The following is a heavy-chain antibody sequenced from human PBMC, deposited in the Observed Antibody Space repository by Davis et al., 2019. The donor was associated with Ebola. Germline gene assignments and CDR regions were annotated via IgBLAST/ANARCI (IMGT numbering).Heavy chain of an antibody. J-gene: IGHJ4*02. CDR1: GFTFSDYY. CDR3: VRGRNGFDY. V-gene: IGHV3-72*01. D-gene: IGHD2-8*01. Sequence: PGGSLRLSCAVSGFTFSDYYMAWVRQTPAKGLEWLGRSRNKVNSYTTEYAASVKGRFSVSRDYSKNVFFLQMNSLKTEDTAVYYCVRGRNGFDYWGQGTLVTVSS. CDR2: SRNKVNSYTT.